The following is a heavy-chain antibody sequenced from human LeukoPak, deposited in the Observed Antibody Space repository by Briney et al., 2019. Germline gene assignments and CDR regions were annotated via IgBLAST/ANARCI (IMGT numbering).Heavy chain of an antibody. CDR1: GYSFTTYW. J-gene: IGHJ6*02. CDR3: ARGSRFGGVIVDYYYGMDV. V-gene: IGHV5-51*01. CDR2: IYPGDSDT. D-gene: IGHD3-16*02. Sequence: GESLKISCRGSGYSFTTYWIGWVRQMPGKGLEWMGIIYPGDSDTRYSPSFQGQVTISADKSISTAYLQWSSLKASDTAMYYCARGSRFGGVIVDYYYGMDVWGQGTTVTVSS.